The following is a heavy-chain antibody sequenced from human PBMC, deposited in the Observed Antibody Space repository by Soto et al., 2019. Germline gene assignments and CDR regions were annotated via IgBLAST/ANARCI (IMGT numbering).Heavy chain of an antibody. Sequence: QVQLQESGPGLVKSSETLSLTCAVSGDSISTYYWSWIRQPPGKGLEWIGYIYYSGSTNQNPSLNGRVIMSVDTSKKQVSLKLTSVTAADTAVYYCARHGSGGRTFDIWGQGTMVTVSS. CDR1: GDSISTYY. CDR3: ARHGSGGRTFDI. D-gene: IGHD2-15*01. J-gene: IGHJ3*02. CDR2: IYYSGST. V-gene: IGHV4-59*08.